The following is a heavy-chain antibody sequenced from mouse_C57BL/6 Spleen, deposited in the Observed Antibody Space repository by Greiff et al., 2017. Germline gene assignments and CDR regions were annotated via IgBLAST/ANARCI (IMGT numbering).Heavy chain of an antibody. CDR2: ISDGGSYT. J-gene: IGHJ2*01. CDR3: ARAAQAKGRNFDY. Sequence: DVMLVESGGGLVKPGGSLKLSCAASGFTFSSYAMSWVRQTPEKRLEWVATISDGGSYTYYPDNVKGRFTISRDNAKNNLCLQMSQLKSGKTAMYYCARAAQAKGRNFDYWGQGTTLTVSS. CDR1: GFTFSSYA. V-gene: IGHV5-4*03. D-gene: IGHD3-2*02.